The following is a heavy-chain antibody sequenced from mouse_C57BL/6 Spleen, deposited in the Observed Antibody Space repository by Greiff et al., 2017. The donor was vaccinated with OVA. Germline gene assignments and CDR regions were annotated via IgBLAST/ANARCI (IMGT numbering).Heavy chain of an antibody. D-gene: IGHD2-4*01. J-gene: IGHJ2*01. Sequence: VQLQQSGPELVKPGASVKIPCKASGYTFTDYNMDWVKQSHGKSLEWIGDINPNNGDTNYNQKFKGKATLTVDNSASTAYMELRSLTSEDTAVYYCARIEDDYGRYFDYWGQGTTLTVSS. CDR2: INPNNGDT. V-gene: IGHV1-18*01. CDR3: ARIEDDYGRYFDY. CDR1: GYTFTDYN.